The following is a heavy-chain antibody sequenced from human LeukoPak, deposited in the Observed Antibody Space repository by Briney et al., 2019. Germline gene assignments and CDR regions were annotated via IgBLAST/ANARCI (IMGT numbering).Heavy chain of an antibody. D-gene: IGHD1/OR15-1a*01. V-gene: IGHV1-2*02. CDR2: INPNSGGT. CDR1: GYTFTSYY. J-gene: IGHJ4*02. Sequence: GASVKVSCKASGYTFTSYYMHWVRQAPGQGLEWMGWINPNSGGTNYAQKFQGRVTMTRDTSISTAYMELSRLRSDDTAVYYCAIEHFAGSLLDYWGQGTLVTVSS. CDR3: AIEHFAGSLLDY.